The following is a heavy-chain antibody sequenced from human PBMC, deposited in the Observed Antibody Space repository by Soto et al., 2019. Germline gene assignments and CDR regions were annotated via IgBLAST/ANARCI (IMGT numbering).Heavy chain of an antibody. D-gene: IGHD2-15*01. V-gene: IGHV4-34*01. CDR1: GGSFSGYY. CDR2: INHSGST. Sequence: SETLSLTCAVYGGSFSGYYWSWIRQPPGKGLEWIGEINHSGSTNYNPSLKSRVTISVDTSKNQFSLKLSSVTAADTAVYYCARRRNVVVVAATRFGNWFDPWGQGTLVTVSS. J-gene: IGHJ5*02. CDR3: ARRRNVVVVAATRFGNWFDP.